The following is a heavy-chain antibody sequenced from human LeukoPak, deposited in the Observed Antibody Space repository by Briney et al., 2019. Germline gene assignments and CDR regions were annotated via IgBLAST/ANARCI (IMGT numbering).Heavy chain of an antibody. J-gene: IGHJ5*02. CDR3: ARLGDLYSTPGP. CDR1: GGSFSGYY. D-gene: IGHD4-11*01. Sequence: PSETLSLTCAVYGGSFSGYYWSWIRQPPGKGLEWIGEINHSGSTNYNPSLKSRVTISVDTSKNQFSLKLSSVTAADTAVYYCARLGDLYSTPGPWGQGTLVTVSS. V-gene: IGHV4-34*01. CDR2: INHSGST.